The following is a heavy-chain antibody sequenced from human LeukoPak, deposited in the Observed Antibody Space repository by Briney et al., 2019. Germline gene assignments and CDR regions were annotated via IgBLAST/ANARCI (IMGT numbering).Heavy chain of an antibody. CDR1: GYTLTDYY. CDR2: INPNRGGT. J-gene: IGHJ4*02. D-gene: IGHD3-22*01. CDR3: ARVGYYESSGYYEY. V-gene: IGHV1-2*06. Sequence: GASVKVSCKASGYTLTDYYMHWVRQAPGQGLEWMGRINPNRGGTNYAQKFQGRVTMTRDTSISTVYMELNRLRSDDTAVYYCARVGYYESSGYYEYWGQGTLVTVSS.